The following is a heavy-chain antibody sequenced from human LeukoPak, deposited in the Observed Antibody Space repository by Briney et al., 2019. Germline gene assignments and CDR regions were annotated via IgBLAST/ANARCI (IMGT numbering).Heavy chain of an antibody. CDR3: ARGSRWKASSGRSYYMDV. CDR2: MNPNSGNT. J-gene: IGHJ6*03. CDR1: GYTFTSYD. Sequence: GASVKVSCKASGYTFTSYDINWVRQAAGQGLEWMGWMNPNSGNTGYAQKFQGRVTITRNTSISTAYMELSSLRSEDTAVYYCARGSRWKASSGRSYYMDVWVKGTTVTVSS. D-gene: IGHD3-22*01. V-gene: IGHV1-8*03.